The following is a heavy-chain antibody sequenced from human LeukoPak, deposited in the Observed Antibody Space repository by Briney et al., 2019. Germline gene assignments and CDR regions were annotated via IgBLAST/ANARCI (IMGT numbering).Heavy chain of an antibody. J-gene: IGHJ4*02. CDR1: GGSFSGYY. D-gene: IGHD6-13*01. V-gene: IGHV4-34*01. CDR3: ARGSLAAGFDY. CDR2: INHSGST. Sequence: SETLSLTCAVYGGSFSGYYWSWIRQPPGKGLEWIGEINHSGSTNYNPSLKSRVTISVDTSKNQFSLKLSSVTAADTAVYYRARGSLAAGFDYWGQGTLVTVSS.